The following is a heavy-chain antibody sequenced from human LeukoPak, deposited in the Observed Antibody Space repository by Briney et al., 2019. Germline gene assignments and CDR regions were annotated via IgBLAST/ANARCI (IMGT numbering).Heavy chain of an antibody. CDR3: ARGGRNWIDP. CDR1: GGSISNFY. CDR2: VSNSGST. J-gene: IGHJ5*02. Sequence: SETLSLTCTVSGGSISNFYWTWIRQPPGKGLEWIGYVSNSGSTNYNPSLKSRVTISLDTSKSQFSLKVRSLTAADTAVYYCARGGRNWIDPWGQGTLVTASS. V-gene: IGHV4-59*01.